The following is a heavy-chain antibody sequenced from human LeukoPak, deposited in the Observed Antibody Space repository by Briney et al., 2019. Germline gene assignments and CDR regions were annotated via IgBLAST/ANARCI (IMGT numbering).Heavy chain of an antibody. V-gene: IGHV4-4*02. Sequence: SETLSLTCAVSGGSISSNNWWSWVRQSPGKGLEWIGEIYHSGNSNYNPSLKSRVTISVDKSRNQFSLKLSSVTAADTALYYCARDVGARLPGYWGQGILVTVSS. CDR2: IYHSGNS. CDR1: GGSISSNNW. D-gene: IGHD6-6*01. CDR3: ARDVGARLPGY. J-gene: IGHJ4*02.